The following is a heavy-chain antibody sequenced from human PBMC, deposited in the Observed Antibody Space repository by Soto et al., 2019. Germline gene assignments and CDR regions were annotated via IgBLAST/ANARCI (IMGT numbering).Heavy chain of an antibody. V-gene: IGHV3-30*18. CDR3: AKVSEGSMITFGGVIAY. CDR1: GFTFSTYG. J-gene: IGHJ4*02. CDR2: ISFDGTIQ. Sequence: PGGSLRLSCAASGFTFSTYGMHWVRQAPGTGLEWVAVISFDGTIQYYADSVKGRFTISRDNSKNTLHLQMDSLRAEDTAVYFCAKVSEGSMITFGGVIAYWGQGTLVTVSS. D-gene: IGHD3-16*02.